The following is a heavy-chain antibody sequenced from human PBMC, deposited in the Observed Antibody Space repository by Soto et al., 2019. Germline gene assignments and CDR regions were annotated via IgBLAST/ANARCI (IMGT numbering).Heavy chain of an antibody. J-gene: IGHJ4*02. CDR2: TIPIFGPA. D-gene: IGHD6-19*01. V-gene: IGHV1-69*01. CDR3: ARKLSNSSGWYSPFDS. Sequence: QVHLATSVAMVKKPGSSVKASCKAPGGTFRSYALVWVRQAPGQGLEWMGGTIPIFGPANYAQKFQGRVTLTADECLSIVYMEPSILRSEDTAVYYCARKLSNSSGWYSPFDSWGEGSLVIVSS. CDR1: GGTFRSYA.